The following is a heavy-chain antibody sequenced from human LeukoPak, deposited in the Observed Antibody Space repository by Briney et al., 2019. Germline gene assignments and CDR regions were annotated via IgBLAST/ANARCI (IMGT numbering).Heavy chain of an antibody. CDR3: ARALPGQLQFDY. Sequence: PGGSLRLSCAASGFTVSTSYMSWARQAPGKGLEWVSIIYRGGETYYADSVKGRFTISRDNFKNTLHLQMSSLRAEDTAVYYCARALPGQLQFDYWGQGTLVTVSS. D-gene: IGHD6-13*01. V-gene: IGHV3-53*01. CDR1: GFTVSTSY. CDR2: IYRGGET. J-gene: IGHJ4*02.